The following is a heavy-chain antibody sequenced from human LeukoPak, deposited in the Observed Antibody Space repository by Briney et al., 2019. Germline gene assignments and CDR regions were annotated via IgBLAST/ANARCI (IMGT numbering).Heavy chain of an antibody. V-gene: IGHV3-30*04. CDR1: GFTFSSYA. J-gene: IGHJ4*02. D-gene: IGHD3-10*01. CDR2: ISYNGSNK. Sequence: GGSLRLSCAASGFTFSSYAMHWVRQAPSRGLGWVAVISYNGSNKYYADSVKGRFTISRDNSKNTLYLQMNSLRAEDTAVYYCAREVERFGEFDYWGQGTLVTVSS. CDR3: AREVERFGEFDY.